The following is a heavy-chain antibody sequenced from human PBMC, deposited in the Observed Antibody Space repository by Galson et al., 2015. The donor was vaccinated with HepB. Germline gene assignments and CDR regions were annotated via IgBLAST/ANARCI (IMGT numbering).Heavy chain of an antibody. CDR3: ARVSSVNGDHVNFDY. CDR1: GFTFSSYW. CDR2: IISDGSST. J-gene: IGHJ4*02. Sequence: SLRLSCAASGFTFSSYWMHWVRQAPGKGLVWVSRIISDGSSTSYADSVKGRFIISRDNAKNTLYLQLNSLRAEDTAVYYCARVSSVNGDHVNFDYWGQGILVTVSS. D-gene: IGHD4-17*01. V-gene: IGHV3-74*01.